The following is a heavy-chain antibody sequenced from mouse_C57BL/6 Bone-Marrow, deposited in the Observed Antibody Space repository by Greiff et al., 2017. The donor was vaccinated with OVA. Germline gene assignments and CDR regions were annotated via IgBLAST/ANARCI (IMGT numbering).Heavy chain of an antibody. V-gene: IGHV2-6-1*01. CDR2: IWSDGSP. Sequence: QVQLQQSGPGLVAPSQSLSITCTVSGFSLTSYGVHWVRQPPGKGLEWLVVIWSDGSPTYNSALKSRLSISQDNPKSQVFLKRNSLQTDETARYYCAKHDDYPCAAMVYGVKETSDTVSS. D-gene: IGHD2-4*01. J-gene: IGHJ4*01. CDR3: AKHDDYPCAAMVY. CDR1: GFSLTSYG.